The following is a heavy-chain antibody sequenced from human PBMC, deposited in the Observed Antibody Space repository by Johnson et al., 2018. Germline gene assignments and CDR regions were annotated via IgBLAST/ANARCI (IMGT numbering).Heavy chain of an antibody. J-gene: IGHJ4*02. V-gene: IGHV3-30-3*01. Sequence: QVQLVQSGGGVVQPGRSLRLSCAASGFTFSSYAMHWVRQAPGKGLEWVAVISYDGSNKYYADSVKGRFTISRDNSKNTLYLQMNSLRAEDTAVYYCARGHGWTYFDYWGQGTLVTVSS. CDR3: ARGHGWTYFDY. CDR2: ISYDGSNK. D-gene: IGHD6-19*01. CDR1: GFTFSSYA.